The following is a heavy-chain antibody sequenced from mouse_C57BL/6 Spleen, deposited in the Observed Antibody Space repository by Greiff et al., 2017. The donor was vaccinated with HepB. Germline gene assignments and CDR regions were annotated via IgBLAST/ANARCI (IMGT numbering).Heavy chain of an antibody. CDR2: ISDGGSYT. CDR1: GFTFSSYA. J-gene: IGHJ4*01. V-gene: IGHV5-4*03. CDR3: ARVSRAMDY. Sequence: EVKLVESGGGLVKPGGSLKLSCAASGFTFSSYAMSWVRQTPEKRLEWVATISDGGSYTYYPDNVKGRFTISRDNAKNNLYLQMSHLKSEDTAMYYCARVSRAMDYWGQGTSVTVSS.